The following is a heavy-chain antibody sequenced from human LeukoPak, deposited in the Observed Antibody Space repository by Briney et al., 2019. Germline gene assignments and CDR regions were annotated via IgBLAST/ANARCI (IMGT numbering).Heavy chain of an antibody. CDR2: ISSSGSTI. D-gene: IGHD3-22*01. Sequence: TGGSLRLSCAASGFTFSDYYMSWIRQAPGKGLEWVSYISSSGSTIYYADSVKGRFTISRDNAKNSLYLQMNSLRAEDTAVYYWARDPVRYYDSSGPGWGQGTLVTVSS. V-gene: IGHV3-11*01. CDR1: GFTFSDYY. J-gene: IGHJ4*02. CDR3: ARDPVRYYDSSGPG.